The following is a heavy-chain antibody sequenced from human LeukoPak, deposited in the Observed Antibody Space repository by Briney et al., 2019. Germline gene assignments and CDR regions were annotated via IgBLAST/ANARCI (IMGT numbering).Heavy chain of an antibody. CDR2: INPNSGGT. CDR1: GYTFTGYY. V-gene: IGHV1-2*04. D-gene: IGHD5-18*01. CDR3: AREHSYGQFDY. Sequence: GASVKVSCKASGYTFTGYYMHWVRQAPGQGLEWMGWINPNSGGTNYAQKFQGWVAMTRDTSISTAYMELSRLRSDDTAVYYCAREHSYGQFDYWGQGTLVTVSS. J-gene: IGHJ4*02.